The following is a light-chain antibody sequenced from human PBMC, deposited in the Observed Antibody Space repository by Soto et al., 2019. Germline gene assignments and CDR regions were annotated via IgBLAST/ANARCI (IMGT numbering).Light chain of an antibody. J-gene: IGLJ1*01. V-gene: IGLV1-44*01. Sequence: VLTQPPSASGTPGQRVTISCSGSSFNIGSNTVNWYQQLPGTAPKLLIYSNNQRPSGVPDRLSGSNSGTSASLAISGLQSDDEADYYCAAWDDSLNGYVFGTGTKVTLL. CDR2: SNN. CDR1: SFNIGSNT. CDR3: AAWDDSLNGYV.